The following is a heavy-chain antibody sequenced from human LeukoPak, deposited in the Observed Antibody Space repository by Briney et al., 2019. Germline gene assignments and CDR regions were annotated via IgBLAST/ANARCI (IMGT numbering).Heavy chain of an antibody. V-gene: IGHV1-2*06. J-gene: IGHJ2*01. CDR3: ARGSDYGDYWYFDL. CDR2: INPNSGGT. CDR1: GYTFTGYY. D-gene: IGHD4-17*01. Sequence: ASVKVSCKASGYTFTGYYMHWVRQAPGQGLEWMGRINPNSGGTNYAQKFQGRVTMTRDTSISTAYMELSRLRSDDTAVYYCARGSDYGDYWYFDLWGRGTLVTVSS.